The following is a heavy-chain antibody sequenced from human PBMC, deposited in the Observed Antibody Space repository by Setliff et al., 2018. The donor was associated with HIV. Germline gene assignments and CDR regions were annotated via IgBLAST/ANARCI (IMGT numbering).Heavy chain of an antibody. CDR2: ISGSGANT. J-gene: IGHJ4*03. Sequence: GGSLRLSCAASGFTFSSYTMSWVRQAPGKGLEWVSGISGSGANTYHADSVKGRFTISRDNSKNTLYLQMNSLRAEDTAVYYCATTYDSSLSYYFDYWGQGTMVTVSS. D-gene: IGHD3-22*01. CDR1: GFTFSSYT. CDR3: ATTYDSSLSYYFDY. V-gene: IGHV3-23*01.